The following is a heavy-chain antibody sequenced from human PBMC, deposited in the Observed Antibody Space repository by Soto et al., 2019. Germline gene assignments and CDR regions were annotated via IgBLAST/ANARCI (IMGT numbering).Heavy chain of an antibody. CDR2: ISYDGSNK. CDR3: AKDGMGYFDY. V-gene: IGHV3-30*18. Sequence: QVQLVESGGGVVQPGRSLRLSCAASGFTFSSYGMHWVRQAPGKGLEWVAVISYDGSNKYYADSVKGRFTISRDNSKNTLYLQMNSLRAEDTAVYYCAKDGMGYFDYWGQGTLVTVSS. D-gene: IGHD1-1*01. CDR1: GFTFSSYG. J-gene: IGHJ4*02.